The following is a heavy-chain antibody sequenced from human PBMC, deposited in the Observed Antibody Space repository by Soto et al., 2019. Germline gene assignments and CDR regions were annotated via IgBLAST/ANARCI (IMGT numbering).Heavy chain of an antibody. Sequence: LSLTCTVSGGSISGYYWSGIRQPPGKGLEWIGYIYYSGSTNYNPSLKSRVTISVDTSKNQFSLKLSSVTAADTAVYYCARDERDYGMDVWGQGTTVTVSS. CDR2: IYYSGST. CDR1: GGSISGYY. CDR3: ARDERDYGMDV. J-gene: IGHJ6*01. D-gene: IGHD6-25*01. V-gene: IGHV4-59*01.